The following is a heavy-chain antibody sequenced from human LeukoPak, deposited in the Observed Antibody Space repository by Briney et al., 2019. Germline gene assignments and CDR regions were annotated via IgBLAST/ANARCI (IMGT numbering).Heavy chain of an antibody. CDR3: VRARLIRLENFFDY. J-gene: IGHJ4*02. D-gene: IGHD2-21*02. Sequence: PGGSLRLSCATSGFTFSNHEMNWVRQAPGKALEWVAYTSRGGSDISYADSVKGRFTISTDNANSSLYLQMNSLRAEDTAVYFCVRARLIRLENFFDYWGQGTLVTVSS. CDR1: GFTFSNHE. V-gene: IGHV3-48*03. CDR2: TSRGGSDI.